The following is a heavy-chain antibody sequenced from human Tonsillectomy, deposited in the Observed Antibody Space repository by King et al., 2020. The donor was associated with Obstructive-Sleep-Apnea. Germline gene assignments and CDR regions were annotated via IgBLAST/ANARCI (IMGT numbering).Heavy chain of an antibody. Sequence: QLQESGPGLVKPSETLSLTCTVSGGSISSSSYYWGWIRQPPGKGLEWIGSIYYSGSTYYNTSLQSRVTISVDTSKNHFSLKLSSVTAADTAVYYCATGGIMITFGGVIDAYYYYGMDVWGQGTTVTVSS. CDR3: ATGGIMITFGGVIDAYYYYGMDV. CDR2: IYYSGST. D-gene: IGHD3-16*02. J-gene: IGHJ6*02. V-gene: IGHV4-39*07. CDR1: GGSISSSSYY.